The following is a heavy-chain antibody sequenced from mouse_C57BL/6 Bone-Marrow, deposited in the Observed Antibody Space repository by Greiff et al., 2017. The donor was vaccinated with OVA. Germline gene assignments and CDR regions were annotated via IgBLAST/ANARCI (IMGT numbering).Heavy chain of an antibody. D-gene: IGHD2-3*01. CDR3: ARYGYYVGRYYYAMDY. CDR1: GFSLTSYA. J-gene: IGHJ4*01. V-gene: IGHV2-9-1*01. CDR2: IWTGGGT. Sequence: VQLQQSGPGLVAPSQSLSITCTVSGFSLTSYAISWVRQPPGKGLEWLGVIWTGGGTNYNSALKSRLSISKDNTKSQVFLKMNSLQTDDTARYYCARYGYYVGRYYYAMDYWGQGTSVTVSS.